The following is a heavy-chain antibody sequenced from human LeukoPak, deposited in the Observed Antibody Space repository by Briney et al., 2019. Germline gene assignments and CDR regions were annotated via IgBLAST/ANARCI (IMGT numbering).Heavy chain of an antibody. Sequence: GSLRLSCAASGFTVSSNYMSWVRQAPGKGLEWVSVIYSGGSTYYADSVKGRFTISRDNSKNTLYLQMNSLRAEDTAVYYCARVSPRGSWSFFFDYWGQGTLVTVSS. CDR3: ARVSPRGSWSFFFDY. D-gene: IGHD6-13*01. CDR2: IYSGGST. J-gene: IGHJ4*02. V-gene: IGHV3-53*01. CDR1: GFTVSSNY.